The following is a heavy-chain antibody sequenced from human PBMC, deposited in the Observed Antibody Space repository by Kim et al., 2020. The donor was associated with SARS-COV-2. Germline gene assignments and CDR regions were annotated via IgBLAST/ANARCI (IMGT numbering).Heavy chain of an antibody. D-gene: IGHD3-10*01. CDR3: ARSPLFRGWSYYYYGMDV. CDR1: GDSVSSNSAA. V-gene: IGHV6-1*01. CDR2: TYYRSKWYN. J-gene: IGHJ6*02. Sequence: SQTLSLTCAISGDSVSSNSAAWNWIRQSPSRGLEWLGRTYYRSKWYNDYAVSVKSRITINPDTSKNQFSLQLNSVTPEDTAVYYCARSPLFRGWSYYYYGMDVWGQGTTVTVSS.